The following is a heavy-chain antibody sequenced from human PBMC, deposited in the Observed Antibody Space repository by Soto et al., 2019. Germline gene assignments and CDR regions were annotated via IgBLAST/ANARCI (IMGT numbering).Heavy chain of an antibody. CDR3: ARVPKYSSSWYRDY. Sequence: PVGSLRLSCAASGFTFSSYWMHWVRQAPGKGLVWVSRINSDGSSTSYADSVKGRFTISRDNAKNTLYLQMNSLRAEDTAVYYCARVPKYSSSWYRDYWGQGTLVTVSS. D-gene: IGHD6-13*01. J-gene: IGHJ4*02. CDR1: GFTFSSYW. V-gene: IGHV3-74*01. CDR2: INSDGSST.